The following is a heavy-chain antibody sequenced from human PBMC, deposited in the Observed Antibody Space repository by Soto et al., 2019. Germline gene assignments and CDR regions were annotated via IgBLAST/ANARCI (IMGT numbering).Heavy chain of an antibody. Sequence: ASLKISCKGSGYAFTNFWMGWVRQMPGTGLEWMGMIYPADSDTRYSPSFQGQVTISADKPISNAYLPLSGQTASDTAMYYCARLPAEESYLLLSSRQLWGALDYWGQGTQVTVSS. V-gene: IGHV5-51*04. J-gene: IGHJ4*02. CDR1: GYAFTNFW. CDR2: IYPADSDT. CDR3: ARLPAEESYLLLSSRQLWGALDY. D-gene: IGHD5-18*01.